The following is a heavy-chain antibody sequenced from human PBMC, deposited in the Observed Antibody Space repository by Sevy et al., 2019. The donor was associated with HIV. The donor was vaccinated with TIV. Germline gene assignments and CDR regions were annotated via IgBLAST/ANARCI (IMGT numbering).Heavy chain of an antibody. Sequence: GGSLRLSCAASGFTFSSYAMSGVRRAPGKGREWVSAISGSGGSTYYADSVQGRFTISRDNSKNSLYLQMNRLRAEDTAVYYCAKSSRDQKHLTPDDYWGQGTLVTVSS. V-gene: IGHV3-23*01. J-gene: IGHJ4*02. CDR2: ISGSGGST. CDR3: AKSSRDQKHLTPDDY. CDR1: GFTFSSYA. D-gene: IGHD6-6*01.